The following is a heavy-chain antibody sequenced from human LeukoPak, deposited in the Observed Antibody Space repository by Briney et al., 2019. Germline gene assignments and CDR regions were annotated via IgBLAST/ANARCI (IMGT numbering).Heavy chain of an antibody. CDR3: ARHAHSSSSGNWFDP. J-gene: IGHJ5*02. Sequence: SETLSLTCTVPGGSISSYYWSWIRQPPGKGLEWIGYIYTSGSTNYNPSLKSRVTISVDTSKNQFSLKLSSVTAADTAVYYCARHAHSSSSGNWFDPWGQGTLVTVSS. V-gene: IGHV4-4*09. CDR1: GGSISSYY. D-gene: IGHD6-6*01. CDR2: IYTSGST.